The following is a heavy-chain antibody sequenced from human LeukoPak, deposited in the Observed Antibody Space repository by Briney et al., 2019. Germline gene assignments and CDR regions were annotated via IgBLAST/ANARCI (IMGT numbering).Heavy chain of an antibody. J-gene: IGHJ4*02. D-gene: IGHD3-3*01. CDR3: ASLIPIFGVVNY. CDR1: GGSISSSSYY. Sequence: SETLSLTCAVSGGSISSSSYYWGWIRQPPGKGLEWIGSIYSSGSTYYNPSLKSRVTISVDTSKNQFSLKLNSVTAADTAVYYCASLIPIFGVVNYWGQGTLVTVSS. CDR2: IYSSGST. V-gene: IGHV4-39*01.